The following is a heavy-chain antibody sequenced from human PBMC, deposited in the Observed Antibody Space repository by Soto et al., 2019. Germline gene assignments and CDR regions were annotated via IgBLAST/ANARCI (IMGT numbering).Heavy chain of an antibody. CDR2: INAGNGNT. V-gene: IGHV1-3*01. D-gene: IGHD3-10*01. J-gene: IGHJ5*02. CDR1: GYTFTSYA. Sequence: QVQLVQSGAEVKKPGASVKVSCKAFGYTFTSYAMHWVRQAPGQRLEWMGWINAGNGNTKYSQKFQGRVTITRDTSASTAYMELSSLRSEETAVYYCARSTMVRGVTPWGQGTLVTVSS. CDR3: ARSTMVRGVTP.